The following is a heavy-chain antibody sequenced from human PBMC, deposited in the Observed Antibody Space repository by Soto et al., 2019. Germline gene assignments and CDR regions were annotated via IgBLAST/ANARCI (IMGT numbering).Heavy chain of an antibody. D-gene: IGHD3-10*01. CDR2: IYPGDSDT. CDR1: GYSFTSYW. V-gene: IGHV5-51*01. CDR3: ARMSVGSYYYYGMDV. Sequence: GESLKISCKGSGYSFTSYWICWVRQMPGKGLEWMGIIYPGDSDTRYSPSFQGQVTISADKSISTAYLQWSSLKASDTAMYYCARMSVGSYYYYGMDVWGQGTTVTVSS. J-gene: IGHJ6*02.